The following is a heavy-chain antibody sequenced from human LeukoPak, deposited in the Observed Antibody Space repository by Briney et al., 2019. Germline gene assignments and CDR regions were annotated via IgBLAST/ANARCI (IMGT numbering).Heavy chain of an antibody. CDR2: IYPGDSDT. V-gene: IGHV5-51*01. D-gene: IGHD2-8*01. CDR1: GYSFTSYW. J-gene: IGHJ5*02. Sequence: GESLKISCKGSGYSFTSYWIGWVRQMPGKGLEWMGIIYPGDSDTRYSLSFQGQVTISADKFISTAYLQWSSLKASDTAMYYCARREVLYPNWFDPWGQGTLVTVSS. CDR3: ARREVLYPNWFDP.